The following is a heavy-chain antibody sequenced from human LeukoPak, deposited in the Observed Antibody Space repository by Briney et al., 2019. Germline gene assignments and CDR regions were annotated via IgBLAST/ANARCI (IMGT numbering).Heavy chain of an antibody. CDR2: IYYTGAT. D-gene: IGHD3-10*01. Sequence: PSETLSLTCTVSGDSISSSSFYWGWIRQPPGKGLEWIGSIYYTGATNSNPSLKSRVTISVDTSKDQFSLKLSSVTAADTAVYYCARHGIYVSGSYYNLLAYFFDYWGRGALVTVSS. CDR3: ARHGIYVSGSYYNLLAYFFDY. J-gene: IGHJ4*02. CDR1: GDSISSSSFY. V-gene: IGHV4-39*01.